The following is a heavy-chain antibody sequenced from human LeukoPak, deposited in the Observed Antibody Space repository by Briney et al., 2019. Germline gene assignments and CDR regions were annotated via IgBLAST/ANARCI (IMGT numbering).Heavy chain of an antibody. CDR2: IYYSGSI. CDR3: TFNLGSGSYAFDI. D-gene: IGHD3-10*01. CDR1: VGSISTSSYY. Sequence: SETLSLTCTVSVGSISTSSYYWGWIRQPPGRGLEWIGSIYYSGSIYYNPSLKSRVTISLDTSKHQFSLRLSSVTAADTAVYYCTFNLGSGSYAFDIWGQGTMVTVSS. V-gene: IGHV4-39*07. J-gene: IGHJ3*02.